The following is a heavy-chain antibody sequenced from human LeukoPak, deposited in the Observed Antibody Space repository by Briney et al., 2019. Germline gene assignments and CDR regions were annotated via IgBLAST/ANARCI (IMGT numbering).Heavy chain of an antibody. D-gene: IGHD1-26*01. CDR1: GFSLSTTGMR. J-gene: IGHJ4*02. CDR3: TRAIVGATLSYFDY. CDR2: IDWDDDK. V-gene: IGHV2-70*04. Sequence: SGPTLVKPTQTLTLTCTFSGFSLSTTGMRVSWIRRPPGKALEWLARIDWDDDKFYSTSLKTRLTISKDTSKNQVVLTMTNMDPVDTATYYCTRAIVGATLSYFDYWGQGALVTVSS.